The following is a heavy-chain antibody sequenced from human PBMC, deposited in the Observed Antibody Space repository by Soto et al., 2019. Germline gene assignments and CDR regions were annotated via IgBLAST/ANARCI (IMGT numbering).Heavy chain of an antibody. D-gene: IGHD1-1*01. V-gene: IGHV3-23*01. CDR1: GFTFSSYA. CDR3: ANYWNGLEGRAFDI. CDR2: ISGSGGRT. J-gene: IGHJ3*02. Sequence: EVQLLESGGGLVQPGGSLRLSCAASGFTFSSYAMSWVRQAPGKGLEWVSAISGSGGRTYYADSVKGRFIISRDNSKNTLYLQMNSLRAEDTAVYYCANYWNGLEGRAFDICGQGTMVTVSS.